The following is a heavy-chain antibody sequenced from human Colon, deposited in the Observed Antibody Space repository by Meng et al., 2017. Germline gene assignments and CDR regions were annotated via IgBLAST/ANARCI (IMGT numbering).Heavy chain of an antibody. CDR1: GYTFPTYG. Sequence: QFPLVQFGAGVKKPGASVKVSCQASGYTFPTYGLSWVRQAPGQGLEWMGWISTYDGKTNYAQKFQGRVIMTTDTSANTAYMELRSLRSDDTAIYYCARDWQQLAKINYFDPWGQGTLVTVSS. CDR3: ARDWQQLAKINYFDP. V-gene: IGHV1-18*01. CDR2: ISTYDGKT. D-gene: IGHD6-13*01. J-gene: IGHJ5*02.